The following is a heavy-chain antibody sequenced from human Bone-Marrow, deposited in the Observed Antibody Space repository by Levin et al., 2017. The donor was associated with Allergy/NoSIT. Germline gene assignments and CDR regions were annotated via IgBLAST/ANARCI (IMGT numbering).Heavy chain of an antibody. J-gene: IGHJ5*02. D-gene: IGHD3-22*01. V-gene: IGHV3-7*01. Sequence: GGSLRLSCVVSGFNFSDYWMSWVRQAPGKGLEWVANIKEDGDGNEKYYMDSVKGRFTISRDNAKNSLYLQMNRLRAEDTARYYCAIKGYYYDSGDDGWFDPWGQGTLVIVSS. CDR2: IKEDGDGNEK. CDR1: GFNFSDYW. CDR3: AIKGYYYDSGDDGWFDP.